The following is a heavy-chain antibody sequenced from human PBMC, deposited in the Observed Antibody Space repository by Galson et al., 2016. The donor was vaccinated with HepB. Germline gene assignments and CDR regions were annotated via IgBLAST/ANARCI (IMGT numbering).Heavy chain of an antibody. D-gene: IGHD4-17*01. CDR1: GFIFNNYA. CDR2: ISGSGITT. Sequence: SLRLSCAASGFIFNNYAMSWVRQAPGKGLEWVSVISGSGITTYYADSVKGRFTISRDNSNNTLYLQMNSLRAEDTAVYYCAKDWSVRSRLNWFDSWGQGTLVTVSS. J-gene: IGHJ5*01. CDR3: AKDWSVRSRLNWFDS. V-gene: IGHV3-23*01.